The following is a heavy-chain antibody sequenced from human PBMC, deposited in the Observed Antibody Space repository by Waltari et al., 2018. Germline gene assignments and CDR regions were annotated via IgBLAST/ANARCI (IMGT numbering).Heavy chain of an antibody. CDR2: ISSSSTTI. J-gene: IGHJ4*02. D-gene: IGHD3-10*01. Sequence: EVKLVESGGGLVQLGGFLRLSCAASGFTFSSYGMNWFRQAPGKGLEWISYISSSSTTISYADSVKCRFTISRDNAKDSLYLQMNSLRDEDTAVYYCARSYYVSGSYYNGYWGQGTLVTVSS. CDR1: GFTFSSYG. V-gene: IGHV3-48*02. CDR3: ARSYYVSGSYYNGY.